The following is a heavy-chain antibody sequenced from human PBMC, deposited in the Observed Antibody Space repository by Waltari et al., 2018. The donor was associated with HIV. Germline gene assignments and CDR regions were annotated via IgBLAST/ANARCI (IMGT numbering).Heavy chain of an antibody. CDR3: ARERGYTSPFDL. V-gene: IGHV3-33*01. CDR2: SWYHGDKE. CDR1: GFTFGSYG. J-gene: IGHJ1*01. D-gene: IGHD5-18*01. Sequence: QVQLVESGGGVVQPGRSLTLSCEASGFTFGSYGIHWVRQAPGKGWGWVAVSWYHGDKEDYADSVKGRFNISRDNSRNTVFLHMNSLRAEDTGFYFCARERGYTSPFDLWGQGTLVTVSS.